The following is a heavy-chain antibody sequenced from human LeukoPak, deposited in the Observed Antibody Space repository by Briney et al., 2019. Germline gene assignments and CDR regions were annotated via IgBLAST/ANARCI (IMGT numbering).Heavy chain of an antibody. Sequence: ASVKVSCKASGYTFTGYYMHWVRQAPGQGLEWMGWINPNSGGTNYAQKFQGRVTKTRDTSISTAYMELSRLRSDDTAVYYCARDGSAARPELIDYWGQGTLVTVSS. J-gene: IGHJ4*02. CDR2: INPNSGGT. D-gene: IGHD6-6*01. CDR1: GYTFTGYY. CDR3: ARDGSAARPELIDY. V-gene: IGHV1-2*02.